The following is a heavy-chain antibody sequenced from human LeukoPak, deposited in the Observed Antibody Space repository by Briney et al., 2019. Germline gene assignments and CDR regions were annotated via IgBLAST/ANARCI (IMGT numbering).Heavy chain of an antibody. V-gene: IGHV3-23*01. J-gene: IGHJ4*02. CDR3: ATEGGPPIERY. CDR2: IGGRTDTT. Sequence: GGSLRLSCAASGFTFSIYAMSWVRQAPGKGLGWVSAIGGRTDTTYYADSVKGRFTISRVNSKNTLFLQMNSLRAEDTAVYYCATEGGPPIERYWGQGTLVTVSS. CDR1: GFTFSIYA. D-gene: IGHD2-15*01.